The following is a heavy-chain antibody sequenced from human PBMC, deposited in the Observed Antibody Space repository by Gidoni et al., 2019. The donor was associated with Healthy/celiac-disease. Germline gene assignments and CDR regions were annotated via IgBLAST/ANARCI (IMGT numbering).Heavy chain of an antibody. CDR2: IYYRGST. J-gene: IGHJ4*02. Sequence: QLQLQESGPGLVKPSETLSLTCTVSGGSISSSSYYWGWIRQHPWKGLEWIGSIYYRGSTYYNPSLKSRVTISVDTSKTQFSLKLSSVTAADTAVYYCARHTIDVAHLSDDYGDYGGFVVNYWGQGTLVTVSS. CDR3: ARHTIDVAHLSDDYGDYGGFVVNY. V-gene: IGHV4-39*01. CDR1: GGSISSSSYY. D-gene: IGHD4-17*01.